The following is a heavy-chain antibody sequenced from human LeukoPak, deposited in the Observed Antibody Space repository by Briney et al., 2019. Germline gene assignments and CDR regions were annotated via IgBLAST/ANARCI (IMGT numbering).Heavy chain of an antibody. CDR1: GFTFSSYG. V-gene: IGHV3-30*02. D-gene: IGHD3-10*01. CDR2: IRYDGSNK. CDR3: AKETLYYYGSGGYSSFDY. Sequence: PGGSLRLSCAASGFTFSSYGMHWVSQAPGKGLEWVAFIRYDGSNKYYADSVKGRFTISRDNSKNTLYLQMNSLRAEDTAVYYCAKETLYYYGSGGYSSFDYWGQGTLVTVSS. J-gene: IGHJ4*02.